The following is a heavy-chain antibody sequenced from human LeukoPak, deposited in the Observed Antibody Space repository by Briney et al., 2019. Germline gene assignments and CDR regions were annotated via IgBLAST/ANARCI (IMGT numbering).Heavy chain of an antibody. CDR2: IYHSGST. CDR3: AKGGSIAVAGTPLYY. J-gene: IGHJ4*02. D-gene: IGHD6-19*01. V-gene: IGHV4-30-2*01. Sequence: PSQTLSLTCAVSGGSISSGGYSWSWIRQPPGKGLEWIGYIYHSGSTYYNPSLKSRVTISVDRSKNQFSLKLSSVTAADTAVYYCAKGGSIAVAGTPLYYWGQGTLVTVSS. CDR1: GGSISSGGYS.